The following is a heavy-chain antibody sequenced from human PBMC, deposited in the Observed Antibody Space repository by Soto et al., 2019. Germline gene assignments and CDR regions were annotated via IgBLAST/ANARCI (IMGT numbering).Heavy chain of an antibody. Sequence: QVHLVQSGAEVKTPGSSVTVSCKASGDTFTPYAISWVRQAPGQGLEWMGGIIPIAGTPTHAQKFQGRVTITEDRSTSTTSMDLSRLTSEDTAVYYCARGYCVSSSCHSLDSWGQGTPVTVSS. J-gene: IGHJ4*02. V-gene: IGHV1-69*14. CDR3: ARGYCVSSSCHSLDS. CDR2: IIPIAGTP. D-gene: IGHD1-26*01. CDR1: GDTFTPYA.